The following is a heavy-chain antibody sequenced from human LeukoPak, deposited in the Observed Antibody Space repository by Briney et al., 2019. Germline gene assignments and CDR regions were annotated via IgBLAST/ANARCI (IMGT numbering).Heavy chain of an antibody. CDR2: IYYSGST. V-gene: IGHV4-59*01. D-gene: IGHD1-1*01. CDR1: GGSISSYY. J-gene: IGHJ6*03. Sequence: KPSETLSLTCTVSGGSISSYYWSWIRQPPGKGLEWIGYIYYSGSTNYNPSLKSRVTISVDTSKNQFSLKLSSVTAADTAVYYCARESGWNCYYMDVWGEGTTVTVSS. CDR3: ARESGWNCYYMDV.